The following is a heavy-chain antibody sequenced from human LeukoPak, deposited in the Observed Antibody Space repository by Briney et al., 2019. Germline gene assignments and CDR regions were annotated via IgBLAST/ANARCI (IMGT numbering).Heavy chain of an antibody. V-gene: IGHV3-7*01. Sequence: GGSLRLSCAASGFTFSSYWMSWVRQAPGKGLEWVANIKQDGSEKYYVDSVKGRFTISRDNAKNSLYLQMNSLRAEDTAVYYCARDLTMVRGVTYPHFDYWGQGTLVTVSS. CDR1: GFTFSSYW. CDR2: IKQDGSEK. CDR3: ARDLTMVRGVTYPHFDY. J-gene: IGHJ4*02. D-gene: IGHD3-10*01.